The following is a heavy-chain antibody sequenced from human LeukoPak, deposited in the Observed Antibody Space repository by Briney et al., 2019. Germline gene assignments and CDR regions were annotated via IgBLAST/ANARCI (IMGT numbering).Heavy chain of an antibody. D-gene: IGHD5-18*01. J-gene: IGHJ4*02. CDR1: GFTFSNYA. V-gene: IGHV3-23*01. Sequence: GGSLRLSCAASGFTFSNYAMSWARQAPGKGLEWVSAISGSGGSTYYAYSVKGRFTISRDNSKNTLYLQMNSLRAEDTAVYYCTKGTIWLPFDYWGQGTLVTVSS. CDR3: TKGTIWLPFDY. CDR2: ISGSGGST.